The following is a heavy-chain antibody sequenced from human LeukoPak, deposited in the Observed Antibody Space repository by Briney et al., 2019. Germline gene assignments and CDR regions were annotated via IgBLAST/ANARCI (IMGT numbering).Heavy chain of an antibody. CDR1: GYTFTNYY. V-gene: IGHV1-46*01. Sequence: ASVKISCKASGYTFTNYYMHWVRQAPGQGREWMGIINPSDGSRSYAQKFQGRVTMTRDTSKSTVYMELSSLRSEDTAVYYCVRAYNREAVTGPTNAPFDYWGQGTLVSVSS. D-gene: IGHD6-19*01. CDR2: INPSDGSR. CDR3: VRAYNREAVTGPTNAPFDY. J-gene: IGHJ4*02.